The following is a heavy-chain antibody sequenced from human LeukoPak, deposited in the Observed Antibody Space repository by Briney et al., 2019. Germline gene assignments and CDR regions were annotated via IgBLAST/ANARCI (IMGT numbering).Heavy chain of an antibody. CDR3: ARDPYDFWSGYYKGNDY. CDR2: ISSSSSYI. D-gene: IGHD3-3*01. J-gene: IGHJ4*02. V-gene: IGHV3-21*01. Sequence: GGPLRLSCAASGFTFSSYSMNWVRQAPGKGLEWVSSISSSSSYIYYADSVKGRFTIYRDNAKNSLYLQMNSLRAEDTAVYYCARDPYDFWSGYYKGNDYWGQGTLVTVSS. CDR1: GFTFSSYS.